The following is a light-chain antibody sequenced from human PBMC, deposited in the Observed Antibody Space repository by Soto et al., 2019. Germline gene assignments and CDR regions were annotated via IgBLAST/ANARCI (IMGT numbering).Light chain of an antibody. V-gene: IGKV1-27*01. Sequence: DILMTQSPSSLSSSVGDRVIISCRASQDITIDVAWYQQKPGQPPNLLICDVSTLQAGVPSRFSGSGYGTDFTLTITNLQPEDVATYYCQKYNSLSTTFGGGTKVEIK. J-gene: IGKJ4*01. CDR1: QDITID. CDR2: DVS. CDR3: QKYNSLSTT.